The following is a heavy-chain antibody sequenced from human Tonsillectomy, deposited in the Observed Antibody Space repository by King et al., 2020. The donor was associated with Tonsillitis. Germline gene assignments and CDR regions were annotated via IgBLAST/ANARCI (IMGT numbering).Heavy chain of an antibody. CDR1: GFTFMNNA. V-gene: IGHV3-30*18. Sequence: VQLVASGGGVVQPGRYLRLSCAASGFTFMNNAMHWVRQAPGKGLEWVAVISFDGTNKYYADSVKGRFTISRDNSKNTLYLQMNSLRAEDTAVYYCAKDTGRGPYYDFWSGFFEYWGQGTLVTVSS. CDR3: AKDTGRGPYYDFWSGFFEY. CDR2: ISFDGTNK. J-gene: IGHJ4*02. D-gene: IGHD3-3*01.